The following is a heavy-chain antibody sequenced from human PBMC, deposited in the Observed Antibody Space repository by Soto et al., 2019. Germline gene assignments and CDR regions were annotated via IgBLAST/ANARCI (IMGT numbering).Heavy chain of an antibody. CDR2: ISSSGSTI. Sequence: GGSLRLSCAASGFTFSSYEMNWVRQAPGKGLEWVSYISSSGSTIYYADSVKGRFTISRDNAKNSLYLQMNSLRAEDTAVYYCARAKVVTHGMDVWGQGTTVTVSS. V-gene: IGHV3-48*03. CDR3: ARAKVVTHGMDV. J-gene: IGHJ6*02. D-gene: IGHD4-4*01. CDR1: GFTFSSYE.